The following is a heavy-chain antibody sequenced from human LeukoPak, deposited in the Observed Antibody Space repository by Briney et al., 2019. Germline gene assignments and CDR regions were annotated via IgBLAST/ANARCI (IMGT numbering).Heavy chain of an antibody. D-gene: IGHD3-16*01. CDR2: INSDGSNT. CDR1: GFTFSSYW. V-gene: IGHV3-74*01. Sequence: GGSLRLFCAASGFTFSSYWMDWVRRAPGKGLVWVSHINSDGSNTRYADSVKGRFTISRDNAKNTLFLQLNSLRAEDTAVYYCAGGGESLTFWGQGTLVTVSS. CDR3: AGGGESLTF. J-gene: IGHJ4*02.